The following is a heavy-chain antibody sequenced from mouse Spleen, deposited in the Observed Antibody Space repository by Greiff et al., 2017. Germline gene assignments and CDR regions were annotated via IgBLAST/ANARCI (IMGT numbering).Heavy chain of an antibody. J-gene: IGHJ4*01. Sequence: VKLMESGPGLVAPSQSLSITCTVSGFSLTSYAISWVRQPPGKGLEWLGVIWTGGGTNYNSALKSRLSISKDNSKSQVFLKMNSLQTDDTARYYCAREGVRPSYYAMDYWGQGTSVTVSS. CDR2: IWTGGGT. CDR1: GFSLTSYA. V-gene: IGHV2-9-1*01. CDR3: AREGVRPSYYAMDY. D-gene: IGHD2-14*01.